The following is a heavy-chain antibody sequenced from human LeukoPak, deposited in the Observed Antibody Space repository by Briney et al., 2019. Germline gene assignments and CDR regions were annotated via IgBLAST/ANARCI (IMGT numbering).Heavy chain of an antibody. Sequence: PGGSLRLSCAASGFTFSSYSMNWVRQAPGKGLEWVSSITTSSNYIYYTDSVKGRFTISRDNAKNSLYLQMNSLRAEDTAVYYCARDRSVVPAAICDYWGQGTLVTVSS. CDR3: ARDRSVVPAAICDY. CDR2: ITTSSNYI. J-gene: IGHJ4*02. D-gene: IGHD2-2*01. CDR1: GFTFSSYS. V-gene: IGHV3-21*01.